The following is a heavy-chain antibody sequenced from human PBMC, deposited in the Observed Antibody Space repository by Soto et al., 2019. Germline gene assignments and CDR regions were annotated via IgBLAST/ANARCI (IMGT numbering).Heavy chain of an antibody. J-gene: IGHJ4*02. V-gene: IGHV3-30-3*01. Sequence: QVQLVESGGGVVQPGRSLRLSCTASGFTFSTYAMHWVRQAPGKGLEWVIVISYDGNIKYYADSVKGRFTISRDNSTNTLYLQMNSLRAEDTAVYYCAREVQFLPWPHPYFDCWGQGTLVTVSS. D-gene: IGHD3-3*01. CDR3: AREVQFLPWPHPYFDC. CDR2: ISYDGNIK. CDR1: GFTFSTYA.